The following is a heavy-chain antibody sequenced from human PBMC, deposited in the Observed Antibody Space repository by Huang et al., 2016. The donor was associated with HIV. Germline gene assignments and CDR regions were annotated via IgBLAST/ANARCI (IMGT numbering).Heavy chain of an antibody. V-gene: IGHV3-74*01. CDR1: GFSISSYW. Sequence: EVQLVESGGGLVQPGGSLRLYCAASGFSISSYWMTWVRQAPGKGRVWCYRIISDGRSTSYADSVKGRFTISRDNAKNTLYLQMNSLRAEDTAVYYCARDPRIQSWLNFFDYWGQGTLVSVSS. CDR2: IISDGRST. CDR3: ARDPRIQSWLNFFDY. J-gene: IGHJ4*02. D-gene: IGHD3-22*01.